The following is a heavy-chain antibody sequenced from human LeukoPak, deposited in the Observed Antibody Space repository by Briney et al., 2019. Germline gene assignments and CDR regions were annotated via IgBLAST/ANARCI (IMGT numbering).Heavy chain of an antibody. CDR3: ARVPELPPYLRTMASYYYMDV. CDR1: GFSLSSHT. J-gene: IGHJ6*03. V-gene: IGHV3-21*01. CDR2: ISSSSYYI. D-gene: IGHD3-10*01. Sequence: PGGSLRLSCAASGFSLSSHTLNWLRQAPGKGLEWVSYISSSSYYIFYADSMKGRFTISRDNAENSLYLQMNTLRDEDTAVYYCARVPELPPYLRTMASYYYMDVWGKGTTFTVSS.